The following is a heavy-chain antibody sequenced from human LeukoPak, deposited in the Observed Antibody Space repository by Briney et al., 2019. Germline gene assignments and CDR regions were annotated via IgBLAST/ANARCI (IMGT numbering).Heavy chain of an antibody. CDR2: ISYDGSNK. CDR1: GFTFSSYA. J-gene: IGHJ4*02. V-gene: IGHV3-30-3*01. Sequence: GRSLRLSCAASGFTFSSYAMHWVRQAPGKGLEWGAVISYDGSNKYYADSVKGRFTISRDNSKNTLYLQMNSLRAEDTAVYYCASLELLGYWGQGTLVTVSS. CDR3: ASLELLGY. D-gene: IGHD1-7*01.